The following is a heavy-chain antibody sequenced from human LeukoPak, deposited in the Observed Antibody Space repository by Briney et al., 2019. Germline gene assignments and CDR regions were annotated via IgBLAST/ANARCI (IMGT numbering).Heavy chain of an antibody. CDR1: GYTFTSYG. CDR2: ISAYNGNT. CDR3: ARDQGIVGATAAFDI. Sequence: ASVKVSCKASGYTFTSYGISWVRQAPGQGLEWMGWISAYNGNTNYAQKLQGRVTMTTGTSTSTAYMELRSLRSDDTAVYYCARDQGIVGATAAFDIWGQGTMVTVSS. D-gene: IGHD1-26*01. V-gene: IGHV1-18*01. J-gene: IGHJ3*02.